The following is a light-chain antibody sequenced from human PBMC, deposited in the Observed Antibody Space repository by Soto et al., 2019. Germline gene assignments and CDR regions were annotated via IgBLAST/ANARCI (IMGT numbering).Light chain of an antibody. CDR2: DAS. CDR1: ESISSR. CDR3: QHYKNYPVT. J-gene: IGKJ4*01. Sequence: DIQMTQSPSTLSASVGDRVTITCRASESISSRLAWHQQKPGKGPELLIYDASSLESGVPSRFSGSGSGTEFTLTISSLQPDDFATYYCQHYKNYPVTFGGGTKVDIK. V-gene: IGKV1-5*01.